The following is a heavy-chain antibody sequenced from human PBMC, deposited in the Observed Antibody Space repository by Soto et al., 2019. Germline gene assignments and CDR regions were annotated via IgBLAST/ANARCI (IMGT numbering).Heavy chain of an antibody. CDR2: INPNSGGT. D-gene: IGHD5-18*01. J-gene: IGHJ4*02. CDR1: GYTFTGYY. CDR3: ARGVDTAMPDLDY. Sequence: GASVKVSCKASGYTFTGYYMHWVRQAPGQGLEWMGWINPNSGGTNYAQKFQGWVTMTRDTSISTAYMELSRLRSDDTAVYYCARGVDTAMPDLDYWGQGTLVTVYS. V-gene: IGHV1-2*04.